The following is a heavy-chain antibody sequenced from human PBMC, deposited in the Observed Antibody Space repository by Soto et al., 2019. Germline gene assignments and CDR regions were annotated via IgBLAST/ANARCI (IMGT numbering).Heavy chain of an antibody. CDR1: GYSISSGYY. Sequence: SETLSLTCAGSGYSISSGYYWGWIRQPPGKGLEWIGSIYHSGSTYYNPSLKSRVTISVDTSKNQFSLKLSSVTAADTAVYYCATYYYYDSSGYFPSWGQGTLVTVSS. D-gene: IGHD3-22*01. V-gene: IGHV4-38-2*01. CDR3: ATYYYYDSSGYFPS. CDR2: IYHSGST. J-gene: IGHJ5*02.